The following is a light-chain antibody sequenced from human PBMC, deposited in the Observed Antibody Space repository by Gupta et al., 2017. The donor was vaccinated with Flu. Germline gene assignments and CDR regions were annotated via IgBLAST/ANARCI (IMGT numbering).Light chain of an antibody. Sequence: DIQMTQSPSSLSASVGDRVAITCRASQKIYSYLNWYQQKPGKAPKLLIYVASTVKSGVTSRFSGSGSGTDFTLTISRWQPDDAATYYCQQADSFPITFGGGTKLDIK. J-gene: IGKJ4*02. V-gene: IGKV1-39*01. CDR2: VAS. CDR1: QKIYSY. CDR3: QQADSFPIT.